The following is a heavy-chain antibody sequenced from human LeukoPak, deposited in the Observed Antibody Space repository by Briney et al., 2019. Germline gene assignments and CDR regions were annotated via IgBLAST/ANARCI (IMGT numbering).Heavy chain of an antibody. J-gene: IGHJ4*02. CDR1: GFTFSSYS. Sequence: GGSLRLSCAASGFTFSSYSMNWVRQAPGKGLEWVSYISSSSSTIYYADPVKGRFTISRDNSRNSVYMEMNDLVAEDTAFYYCARGENGSFDHLGQGTLVIVSS. V-gene: IGHV3-48*04. D-gene: IGHD3-10*01. CDR3: ARGENGSFDH. CDR2: ISSSSSTI.